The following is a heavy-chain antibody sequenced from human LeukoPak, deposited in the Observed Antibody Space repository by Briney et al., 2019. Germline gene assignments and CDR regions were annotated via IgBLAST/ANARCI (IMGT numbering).Heavy chain of an antibody. J-gene: IGHJ3*02. CDR1: GFTFSSYA. D-gene: IGHD6-13*01. V-gene: IGHV3-23*01. CDR3: AKDISYSSSWYGKNAFDT. CDR2: ISGSGGST. Sequence: GGSLRLSCAASGFTFSSYAMSWSRRAPGKGLEWASAISGSGGSTYYADSVKGRFTISRDNSKNTLYLQMNSLRAEDTAVYYCAKDISYSSSWYGKNAFDTWGQGTMVTVSS.